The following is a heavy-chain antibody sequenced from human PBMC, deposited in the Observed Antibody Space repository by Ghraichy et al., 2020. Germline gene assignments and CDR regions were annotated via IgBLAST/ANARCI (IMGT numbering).Heavy chain of an antibody. CDR2: INHSGST. D-gene: IGHD6-19*01. J-gene: IGHJ3*02. CDR3: ARSARSGWASRTFDI. V-gene: IGHV4-34*01. CDR1: GGSFSGYY. Sequence: SQTLSLTCAVYGGSFSGYYWSWIRQPPGKGLEWIGEINHSGSTNYNPSLKSRVTISVDTSKNQFSLKLSSVTAADTAVYYCARSARSGWASRTFDIWGQGTMVTVSS.